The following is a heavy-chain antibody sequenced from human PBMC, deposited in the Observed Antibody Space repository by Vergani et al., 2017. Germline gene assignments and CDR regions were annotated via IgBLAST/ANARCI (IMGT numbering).Heavy chain of an antibody. Sequence: QVQLQQWGAGLLKPSETLSLTCAVYGGSFSGYYWSWIRRPPGKGLEWIGEINHSGSTNYNPSLKSRVTISVDTSKNQFSLKLSSVTAADTAVYYCAREVETPMVRGVIGYWGQGTLVTVSS. V-gene: IGHV4-34*01. CDR1: GGSFSGYY. CDR2: INHSGST. D-gene: IGHD3-10*01. J-gene: IGHJ4*02. CDR3: AREVETPMVRGVIGY.